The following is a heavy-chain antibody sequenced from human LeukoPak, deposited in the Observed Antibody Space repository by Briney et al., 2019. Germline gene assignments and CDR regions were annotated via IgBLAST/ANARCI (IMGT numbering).Heavy chain of an antibody. V-gene: IGHV3-33*01. D-gene: IGHD3-22*01. CDR2: IWYDGSNK. CDR3: GRDERGYYNSSGFYGAIDF. Sequence: PGGSLRLSCAASGFTFNSYAMHWVRQAPGKGLERVAFIWYDGSNKYYADSVKGRFTFSRDNSKNTVYLQMNSLRAEDTAVYYCGRDERGYYNSSGFYGAIDFWGQGTLVTVSS. J-gene: IGHJ4*02. CDR1: GFTFNSYA.